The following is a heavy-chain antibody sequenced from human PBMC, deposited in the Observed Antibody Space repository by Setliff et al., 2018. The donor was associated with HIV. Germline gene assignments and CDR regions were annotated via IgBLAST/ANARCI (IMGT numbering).Heavy chain of an antibody. D-gene: IGHD2-15*01. CDR2: IYNSGGT. CDR3: ARVDCSGGSCYSPAY. Sequence: SETLSLTCTVSGGSMSSYFWSWIRQSPGKGLEWIGYIYNSGGTNYNPSLKSRVTISLDTSKNQFSLNLTSVTAADTAIYYCARVDCSGGSCYSPAYWGQGTLVTVSS. CDR1: GGSMSSYF. J-gene: IGHJ4*02. V-gene: IGHV4-59*01.